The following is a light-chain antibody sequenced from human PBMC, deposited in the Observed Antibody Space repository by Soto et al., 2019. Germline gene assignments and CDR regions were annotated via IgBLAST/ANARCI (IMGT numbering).Light chain of an antibody. Sequence: QSALTQPASVSGSPGQSITISCCGTTSDVGGYNYVSWYQQHPGKAPKLMIYEVSNRPSGVSNRFSGSKSGNTASLTISGLQAEDEADYYCSSYTSSSTLEGVFGTGTKLTVL. J-gene: IGLJ1*01. CDR1: TSDVGGYNY. CDR3: SSYTSSSTLEGV. CDR2: EVS. V-gene: IGLV2-14*01.